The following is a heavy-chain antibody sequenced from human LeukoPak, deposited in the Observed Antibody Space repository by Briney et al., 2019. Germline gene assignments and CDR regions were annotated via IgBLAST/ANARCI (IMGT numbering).Heavy chain of an antibody. CDR1: GFMFSSYW. Sequence: GGYLRLSCVASGFMFSSYWRNWVRQAPGKGLVWVSRINSDGSSTSYADSVKGRFTISRDNAKNTLFLQMNSLRAEDTAVYYCARGPGAFDIWGQGTMVTVSS. CDR3: ARGPGAFDI. V-gene: IGHV3-74*01. D-gene: IGHD2-2*01. J-gene: IGHJ3*02. CDR2: INSDGSST.